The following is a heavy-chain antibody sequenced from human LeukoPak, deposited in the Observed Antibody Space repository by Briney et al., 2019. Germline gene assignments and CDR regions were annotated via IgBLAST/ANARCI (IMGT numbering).Heavy chain of an antibody. J-gene: IGHJ4*02. CDR2: IVASGGST. CDR3: SKDAVAPGSGGDCFDD. Sequence: GGSLRLSCAASGFTFSSYAMTWVRQAPGKGLEWVSTIVASGGSTYYADSVKGRFTISRDNSKNTLFLQMTSLRAEDTAVYYCSKDAVAPGSGGDCFDDWGQGTLVTVSS. CDR1: GFTFSSYA. D-gene: IGHD3-10*01. V-gene: IGHV3-23*01.